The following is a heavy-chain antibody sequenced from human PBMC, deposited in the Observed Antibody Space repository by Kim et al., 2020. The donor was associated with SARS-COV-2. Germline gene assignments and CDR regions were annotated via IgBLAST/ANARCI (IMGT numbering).Heavy chain of an antibody. J-gene: IGHJ4*02. V-gene: IGHV3-48*03. CDR2: IAAGGGDV. CDR3: ARGGGEPGGGSGH. D-gene: IGHD1-26*01. Sequence: GGSLRLSCVASGFTFHNYEINWVRQAPGKGLEWLSYIAAGGGDVRYAASVQGRFTTSRDNARNSLYLQMNDLRVDDTAVYYCARGGGEPGGGSGHWGQGT. CDR1: GFTFHNYE.